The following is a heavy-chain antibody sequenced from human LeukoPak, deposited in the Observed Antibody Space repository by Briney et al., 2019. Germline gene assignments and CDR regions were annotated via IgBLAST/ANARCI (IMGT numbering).Heavy chain of an antibody. CDR2: IIPIFGTA. Sequence: SVKVSCKASGYTFTSYGISWVRQAPGQGLEWMGGIIPIFGTANYAQKFQGRVTITTDESTSTAYMELSSLRSEDTAVYYCARGEAGFWSGNDAFDIWGQGTMVTVSS. J-gene: IGHJ3*02. CDR3: ARGEAGFWSGNDAFDI. D-gene: IGHD3-3*01. V-gene: IGHV1-69*05. CDR1: GYTFTSYG.